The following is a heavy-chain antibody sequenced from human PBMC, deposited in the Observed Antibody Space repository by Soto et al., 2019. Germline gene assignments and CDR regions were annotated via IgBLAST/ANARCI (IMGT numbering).Heavy chain of an antibody. CDR1: GFTFSSYA. Sequence: GGSLRLSCAASGFTFSSYAMHWVRQAPGKGLEWVAVISYDGSNKYYADSVKGRFTISRDNSKNTLYLQMNSLRAEDTAVYYCARWVDYYGSGSYAYYYGMDVWGQGTTVTVSS. CDR3: ARWVDYYGSGSYAYYYGMDV. D-gene: IGHD3-10*01. V-gene: IGHV3-30-3*01. J-gene: IGHJ6*02. CDR2: ISYDGSNK.